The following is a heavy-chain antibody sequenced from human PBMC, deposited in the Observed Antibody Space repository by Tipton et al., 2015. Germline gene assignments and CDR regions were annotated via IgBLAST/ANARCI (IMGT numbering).Heavy chain of an antibody. V-gene: IGHV3-23*01. D-gene: IGHD1-1*01. CDR3: AKGWGNWNADY. J-gene: IGHJ4*02. Sequence: SLRLSCTGSGFTFSRSAMNWVRQAPGKGLEWVSTITGNGGTTYYAGSVKGRFTVSRDNSKNALYLQMNSLRVDDTAVYYCAKGWGNWNADYWGQGTLVTVSS. CDR1: GFTFSRSA. CDR2: ITGNGGTT.